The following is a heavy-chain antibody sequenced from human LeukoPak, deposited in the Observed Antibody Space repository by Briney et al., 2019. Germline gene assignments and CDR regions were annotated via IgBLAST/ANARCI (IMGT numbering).Heavy chain of an antibody. J-gene: IGHJ4*02. CDR1: GGSISSSSYY. Sequence: PSETLSLTCTVSGGSISSSSYYWGWIRQPPGKGLEWIGSIYYSGSTYYNPSLKSRVTISVDTSKNQFSLKLSPVTAADTAVYYCARRSAAAGTYYWGQGTLVTVSS. CDR3: ARRSAAAGTYY. D-gene: IGHD6-13*01. CDR2: IYYSGST. V-gene: IGHV4-39*01.